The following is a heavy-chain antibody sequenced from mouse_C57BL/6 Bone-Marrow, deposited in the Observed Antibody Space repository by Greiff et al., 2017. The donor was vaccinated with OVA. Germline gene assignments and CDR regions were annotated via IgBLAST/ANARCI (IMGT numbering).Heavy chain of an antibody. V-gene: IGHV1-82*01. D-gene: IGHD2-4*01. Sequence: QVQLKQSGPELVKPGASVKISCKASGYAFSSSWMNWVKQRPGKGLEWIGRIYPGDGDTNYNGKFKGKATLTADKSSSTAYMQLSSLTSEDSAVYYCARGYYDDCYYFAMDYWGQGTSVTVSS. CDR2: IYPGDGDT. CDR1: GYAFSSSW. CDR3: ARGYYDDCYYFAMDY. J-gene: IGHJ4*01.